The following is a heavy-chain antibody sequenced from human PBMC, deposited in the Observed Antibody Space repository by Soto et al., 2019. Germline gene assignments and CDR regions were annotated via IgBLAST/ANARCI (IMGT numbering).Heavy chain of an antibody. CDR1: GGTFSSDA. J-gene: IGHJ4*01. CDR2: IIPIFGTA. Sequence: SVKFSCKASGGTFSSDAISWVRQAPGQGLELMGGIIPIFGTANYAQKFQGRVTITADESTSTAYMELSSLRPEDTAVYYCASAAPRPYCSSTSCYTPGASDYW. D-gene: IGHD2-2*02. V-gene: IGHV1-69*13. CDR3: ASAAPRPYCSSTSCYTPGASDY.